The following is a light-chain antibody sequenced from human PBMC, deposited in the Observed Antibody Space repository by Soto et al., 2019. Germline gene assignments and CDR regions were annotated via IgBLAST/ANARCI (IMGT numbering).Light chain of an antibody. CDR2: GAS. CDR1: QSVSSN. V-gene: IGKV3-15*01. CDR3: QQYNNWPLWT. Sequence: EIVMTQSPATLSVSPGERATLSCRASQSVSSNLAWYQQKPGQAPRLLIYGASTRATGIPARFSDSGSGTEFTLTISSLPSEDFAVYYCQQYNNWPLWTFGQGTKVEIK. J-gene: IGKJ1*01.